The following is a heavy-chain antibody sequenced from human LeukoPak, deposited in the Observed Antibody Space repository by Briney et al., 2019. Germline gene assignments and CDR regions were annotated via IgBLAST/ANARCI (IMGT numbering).Heavy chain of an antibody. CDR2: INHSGST. V-gene: IGHV4-34*01. CDR3: ARLGRSGWYWYYFDY. J-gene: IGHJ4*02. CDR1: GGSFSGYY. Sequence: SETLSLTCAVYGGSFSGYYWSWIRQPPGKGLEWIGEINHSGSTNYNPSLKSRVTISVDTSKNQFSLKLSSVTAADTAVYYCARLGRSGWYWYYFDYWGQGTLVTVSS. D-gene: IGHD6-19*01.